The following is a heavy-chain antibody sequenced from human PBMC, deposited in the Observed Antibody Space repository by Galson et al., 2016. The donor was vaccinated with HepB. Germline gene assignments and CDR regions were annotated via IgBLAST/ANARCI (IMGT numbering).Heavy chain of an antibody. CDR3: AKSKGGVWSYYFDY. CDR1: AFTFSNYG. D-gene: IGHD6-19*01. CDR2: IWTDGSNK. J-gene: IGHJ4*02. Sequence: SLRLSCAASAFTFSNYGMHWVRQAPGKGLEWVAGIWTDGSNKYYGDSVKGRFTISRDNSKNTSYLQMNSLRAEDTAVYYCAKSKGGVWSYYFDYWGQGTLVTVSS. V-gene: IGHV3-33*06.